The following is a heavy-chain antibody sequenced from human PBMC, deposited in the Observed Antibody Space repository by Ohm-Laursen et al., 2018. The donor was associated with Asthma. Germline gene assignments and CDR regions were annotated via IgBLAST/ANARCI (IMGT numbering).Heavy chain of an antibody. Sequence: SLRLSCSASGFTFSSYAMHWVRQAPGKGLEWVSYISSSSSTIYYADSVKGRFTISRDNSKNTLYLQMNSLRAEDTAVYYCAEGGFRYLLPGMDVWGQGTTVTVSS. CDR1: GFTFSSYA. J-gene: IGHJ6*02. D-gene: IGHD3-9*01. CDR3: AEGGFRYLLPGMDV. CDR2: ISSSSSTI. V-gene: IGHV3-48*01.